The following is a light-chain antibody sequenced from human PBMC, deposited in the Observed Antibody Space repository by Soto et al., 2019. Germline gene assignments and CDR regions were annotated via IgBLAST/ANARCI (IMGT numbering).Light chain of an antibody. V-gene: IGKV3D-20*02. CDR3: QQRSNWPPYT. J-gene: IGKJ2*01. CDR2: GAS. Sequence: EIVLTQSPGTLSLSPGEGATLSCRASQSISSNFLAWYQQKRGQAPRLLIHGASNRATGIPDRFSGSGSGTDFTLTITRLEPEDFAVYYCQQRSNWPPYTFGQGTKLEIK. CDR1: QSISSNF.